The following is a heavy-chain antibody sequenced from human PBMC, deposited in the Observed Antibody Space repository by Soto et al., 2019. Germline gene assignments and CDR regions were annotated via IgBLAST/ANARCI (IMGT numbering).Heavy chain of an antibody. Sequence: GGSLRLSCAASGFTFSSYAMSWVRQAPGKGLEWASAISGSGGSTYYADSVKGRFTISRDNSKNTLYLQMNSLRAEDTAVYYCAKVPSYYDSSGYYNYWGQGTLVTVSS. CDR2: ISGSGGST. V-gene: IGHV3-23*01. CDR3: AKVPSYYDSSGYYNY. J-gene: IGHJ4*02. CDR1: GFTFSSYA. D-gene: IGHD3-22*01.